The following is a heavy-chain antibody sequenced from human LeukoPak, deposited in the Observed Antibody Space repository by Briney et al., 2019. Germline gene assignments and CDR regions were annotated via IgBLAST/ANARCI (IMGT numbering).Heavy chain of an antibody. CDR2: VDPEDGET. V-gene: IGHV1-69-2*01. Sequence: ASVKVSCKVSGYTFTDYYMHWVQQAPGKGLEWMGLVDPEDGETIYAEKFQGRVTITADTSTDTAYMELSSLRSEDTAVYYCAASYSSSSLYLDYWGQGTLVTVSS. CDR3: AASYSSSSLYLDY. CDR1: GYTFTDYY. J-gene: IGHJ4*02. D-gene: IGHD6-6*01.